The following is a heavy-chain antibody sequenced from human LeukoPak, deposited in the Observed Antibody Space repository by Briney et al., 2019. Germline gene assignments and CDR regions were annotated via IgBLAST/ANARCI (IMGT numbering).Heavy chain of an antibody. D-gene: IGHD3-9*01. J-gene: IGHJ3*02. CDR3: AGVLRYFDWLLSDAFDI. CDR2: IIPIFGTA. Sequence: GASVKVSCKASGGTFGSYAISWVRQAPGQGLEWMGGIIPIFGTANYAQKFQGRVTITADKSTSTAYMELSSLRSEDTAVYYCAGVLRYFDWLLSDAFDIWGQGTMVTVSS. CDR1: GGTFGSYA. V-gene: IGHV1-69*06.